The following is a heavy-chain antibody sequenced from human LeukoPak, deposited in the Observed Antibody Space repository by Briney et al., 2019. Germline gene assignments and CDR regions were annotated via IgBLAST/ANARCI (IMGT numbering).Heavy chain of an antibody. Sequence: ASVKVSCKASGYTFTGYYMHWVRQAPGQGLEWMGWINPNSGGTNYAQKFQGRVTMTRDTSISTAYMELSRLRSDDTAVYYCARDGGVVVPAAMWRYGMDVWGQGTTVTVSS. CDR3: ARDGGVVVPAAMWRYGMDV. J-gene: IGHJ6*02. D-gene: IGHD2-2*01. V-gene: IGHV1-2*02. CDR1: GYTFTGYY. CDR2: INPNSGGT.